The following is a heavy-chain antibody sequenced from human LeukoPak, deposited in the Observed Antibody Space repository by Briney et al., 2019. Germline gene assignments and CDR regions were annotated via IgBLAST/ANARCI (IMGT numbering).Heavy chain of an antibody. CDR3: AKDPNPYIVVVPAAMHY. V-gene: IGHV3-21*04. CDR2: ISSGSSYI. CDR1: GFTFSSYS. D-gene: IGHD2-2*01. J-gene: IGHJ4*02. Sequence: GGSLRLSCAASGFTFSSYSMNWVRQAPGKGLEWVSSISSGSSYIYYADSVKGRFTISRDNSKNTLYLQMNSLRAEDTAVYYCAKDPNPYIVVVPAAMHYWGQGTLVTVSS.